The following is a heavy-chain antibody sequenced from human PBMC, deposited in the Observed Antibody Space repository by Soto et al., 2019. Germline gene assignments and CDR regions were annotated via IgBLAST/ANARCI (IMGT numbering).Heavy chain of an antibody. CDR2: IYYSGSP. V-gene: IGHV4-39*02. J-gene: IGHJ4*02. Sequence: SLTCTVSGGSISSRIDYWGWIRQPPGKGLEFIGSIYYSGSPYYNPSLESRVTISVDTSKNQFSLKLSSVTAADTAVYYCATDTAMVTFDYWGQGTMVTVSS. CDR1: GGSISSRIDY. CDR3: ATDTAMVTFDY. D-gene: IGHD5-18*01.